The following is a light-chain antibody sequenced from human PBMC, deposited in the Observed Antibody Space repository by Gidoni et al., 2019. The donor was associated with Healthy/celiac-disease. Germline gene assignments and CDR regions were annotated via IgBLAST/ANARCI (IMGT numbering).Light chain of an antibody. CDR2: KDS. V-gene: IGLV3-25*03. CDR3: QSADSSGTYV. Sequence: SYELTQPPSVSVSPGQTARLTCSGDALPKQYAYWYQQKPGQAPVLVIYKDSERPSGIPERFSGSSSGTTVTLTISGVQAEDEADYYCQSADSSGTYVFGGGTQLTVL. J-gene: IGLJ7*01. CDR1: ALPKQY.